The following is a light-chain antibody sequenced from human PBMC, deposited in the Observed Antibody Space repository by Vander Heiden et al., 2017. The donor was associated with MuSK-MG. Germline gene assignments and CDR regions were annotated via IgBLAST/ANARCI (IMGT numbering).Light chain of an antibody. Sequence: QSALTQPPSASGSPGQSVTISCTGTSSDVGGFNLVSWYQQHPGKAPKLMIFEVTERPSGVPDRFSGSKSGNTASLTVSGLQAEDEAHYYCSSYAGSNNWVFGGGTKLTVL. CDR1: SSDVGGFNL. V-gene: IGLV2-8*01. J-gene: IGLJ3*02. CDR3: SSYAGSNNWV. CDR2: EVT.